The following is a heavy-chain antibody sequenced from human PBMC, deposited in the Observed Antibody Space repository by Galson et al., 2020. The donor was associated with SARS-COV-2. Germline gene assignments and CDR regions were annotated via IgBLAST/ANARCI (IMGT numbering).Heavy chain of an antibody. CDR2: FDPEDGET. CDR3: ATDRYGDYGNVDP. Sequence: ASVKVSCKVSGYSLIELSVHWMRQTAGTRVEWRGGFDPEDGETFYAQKSHDRVTMTGDTSPDTAYMELSRLISEDTAVYYCATDRYGDYGNVDPGSQGTPVTVSS. J-gene: IGHJ5*02. CDR1: GYSLIELS. D-gene: IGHD4-17*01. V-gene: IGHV1-24*01.